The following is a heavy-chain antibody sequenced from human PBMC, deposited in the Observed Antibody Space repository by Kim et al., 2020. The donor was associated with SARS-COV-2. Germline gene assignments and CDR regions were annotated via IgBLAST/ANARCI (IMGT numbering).Heavy chain of an antibody. D-gene: IGHD3-3*01. J-gene: IGHJ4*02. CDR3: ARLVVYYDFWSGYYN. CDR1: GGSISSSSYY. Sequence: SETLSLTCTVSGGSISSSSYYWGWIRQPPGKGLEWIGSIYYSGSTYYNPSLKSRVTISVDTSKNQFSLKLSSVTAADTAVYYCARLVVYYDFWSGYYNWGQGTLVTVSS. V-gene: IGHV4-39*01. CDR2: IYYSGST.